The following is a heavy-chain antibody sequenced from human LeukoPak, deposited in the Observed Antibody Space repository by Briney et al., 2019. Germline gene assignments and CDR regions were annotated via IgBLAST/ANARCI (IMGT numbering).Heavy chain of an antibody. D-gene: IGHD5-24*01. J-gene: IGHJ4*02. CDR2: IIPILSIA. Sequence: SVKVSCKASGGTFSSYAISWVRQAPGQGLEWMGRIIPILSIANYAQKFQGRVTITADKSTSTAYMELSSLRSEDTAVYYCARDRRDGYNFLLAFDYWGQGTLVTVSS. CDR1: GGTFSSYA. CDR3: ARDRRDGYNFLLAFDY. V-gene: IGHV1-69*04.